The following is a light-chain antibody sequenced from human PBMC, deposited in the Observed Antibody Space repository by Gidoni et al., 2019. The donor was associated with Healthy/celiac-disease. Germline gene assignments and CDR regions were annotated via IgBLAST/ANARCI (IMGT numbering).Light chain of an antibody. J-gene: IGKJ1*01. CDR3: QKRSNWRWT. Sequence: IVLTQSPATLSLSPGERATLSCRASQCVSSYLAWYQQKPGQAPRLLIYDASNRATGIPARFSGSGSGTDFTITISSLEPEDFAVYYCQKRSNWRWTFXXXTKVEIK. V-gene: IGKV3-11*01. CDR2: DAS. CDR1: QCVSSY.